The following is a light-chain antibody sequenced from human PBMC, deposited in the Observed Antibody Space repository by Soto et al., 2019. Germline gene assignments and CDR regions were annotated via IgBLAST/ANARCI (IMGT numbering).Light chain of an antibody. Sequence: DIQMTQSPSSLSASVGDRVTITCRASQSISSYLNWYQQKPGKAPKLLIYAASSLQSGVPSRFSGSGSGTDFTLTTSSLQHQDFATYYCQQSYSTPPVTFGPGTKVDIK. J-gene: IGKJ3*01. CDR3: QQSYSTPPVT. V-gene: IGKV1-39*01. CDR1: QSISSY. CDR2: AAS.